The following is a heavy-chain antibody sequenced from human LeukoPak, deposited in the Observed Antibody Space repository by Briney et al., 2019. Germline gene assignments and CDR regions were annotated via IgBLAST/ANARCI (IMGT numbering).Heavy chain of an antibody. D-gene: IGHD2-2*01. V-gene: IGHV4-4*09. Sequence: ETLSLTCTVSGGSISSYYWSWIRQPPGKGLEWIGYIYTSGSTNYNPSLKSRVTISVDTSKNQFSMKLSSVTAADTAVYYCARHGAGYCSSTSCRAYWYFDLWGRGTLVTVSS. CDR2: IYTSGST. CDR3: ARHGAGYCSSTSCRAYWYFDL. J-gene: IGHJ2*01. CDR1: GGSISSYY.